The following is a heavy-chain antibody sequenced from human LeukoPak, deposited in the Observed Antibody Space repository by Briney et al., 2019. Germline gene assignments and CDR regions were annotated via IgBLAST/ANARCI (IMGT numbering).Heavy chain of an antibody. CDR2: FDPEDGET. CDR3: ATVSVRYSYGYRYYYGMDV. CDR1: GYTLTELS. D-gene: IGHD5-18*01. J-gene: IGHJ6*02. Sequence: ASVKVSCKVSGYTLTELSMHWVRQAPGKGLEWMGGFDPEDGETIYAQKFQGRVTMTEDTSTDTAYMDLSSLRSEDTAVYYCATVSVRYSYGYRYYYGMDVWGQGTTVTVYS. V-gene: IGHV1-24*01.